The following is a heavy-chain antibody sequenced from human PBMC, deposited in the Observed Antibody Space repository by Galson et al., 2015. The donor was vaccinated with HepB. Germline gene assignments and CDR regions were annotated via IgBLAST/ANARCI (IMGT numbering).Heavy chain of an antibody. CDR2: VKYDGSAK. D-gene: IGHD2-21*01. CDR3: ARDVVPRVIHYVGMDV. V-gene: IGHV3-7*01. CDR1: EFTFSDYW. Sequence: SLRLSCAASEFTFSDYWMSWVRQAPGKGLEWVAQVKYDGSAKYYVDSAKGRFTISRDNAKNSLYLQMNSLRAEDTAVYYCARDVVPRVIHYVGMDVWGQGTTVTVS. J-gene: IGHJ6*02.